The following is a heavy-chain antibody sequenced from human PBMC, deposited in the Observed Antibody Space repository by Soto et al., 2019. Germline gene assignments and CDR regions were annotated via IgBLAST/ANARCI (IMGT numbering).Heavy chain of an antibody. CDR1: GGSISSSNW. J-gene: IGHJ5*02. CDR3: AREPMEWLPKYNWFDP. V-gene: IGHV4-4*02. CDR2: IYHSGST. D-gene: IGHD3-3*01. Sequence: QVQLQESGPGLVKPSGTLSLTCAVSGGSISSSNWWSWVRQPPGKGLEWIGEIYHSGSTNYNPSLKSRVTISVGKSKNQFSLKLSSVTAADTAVYYCAREPMEWLPKYNWFDPWGQGTLVTVSS.